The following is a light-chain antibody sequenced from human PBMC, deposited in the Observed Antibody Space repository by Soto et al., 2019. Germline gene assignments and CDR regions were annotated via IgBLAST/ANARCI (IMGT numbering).Light chain of an antibody. Sequence: DTQMTQFPSCWPTPPPPRLPLTCPASQSINSYLNWYQQTPGKAPKLLIYAASSLQSGVPSRFSGSGSGTDFTLTISSLQPEDFATYYCQQCYSSPLTFGGGTKVDIK. V-gene: IGKV1-39*01. CDR2: AAS. CDR3: QQCYSSPLT. CDR1: QSINSY. J-gene: IGKJ4*01.